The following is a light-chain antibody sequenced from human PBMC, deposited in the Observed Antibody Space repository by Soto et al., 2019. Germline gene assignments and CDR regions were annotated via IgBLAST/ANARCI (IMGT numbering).Light chain of an antibody. Sequence: DSQMTQFPSTLSASVGDRVTITCRASQSICPWLAWYQQKPGKAPKILISKASTLQSGVPPRFSGSGSGTEFTLTISSLQPDDFATYYCQQYERYPMTFGGGTKVEIK. CDR2: KAS. V-gene: IGKV1-5*03. CDR1: QSICPW. CDR3: QQYERYPMT. J-gene: IGKJ4*01.